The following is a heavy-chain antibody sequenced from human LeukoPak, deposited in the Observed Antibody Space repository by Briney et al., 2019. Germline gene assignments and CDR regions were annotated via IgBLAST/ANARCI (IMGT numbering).Heavy chain of an antibody. CDR2: ISAYNGNT. Sequence: ASVKVSCKASGYTFTSYGISWVRQAPGQGLEWMGWISAYNGNTNYAQKLQGRVTMTTDTSTSTAYMELRSLRSDDTAVYYCATDPSVVTSAPPFDYWGQGTLVTVSS. V-gene: IGHV1-18*01. D-gene: IGHD4-23*01. CDR3: ATDPSVVTSAPPFDY. J-gene: IGHJ4*02. CDR1: GYTFTSYG.